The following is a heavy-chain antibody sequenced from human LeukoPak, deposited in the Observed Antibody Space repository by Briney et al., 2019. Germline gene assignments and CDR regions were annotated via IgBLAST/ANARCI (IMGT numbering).Heavy chain of an antibody. CDR2: MNPNSGNT. CDR3: AREYYDFWSGYLYLGSFDP. CDR1: GYTFTSYD. Sequence: ASVKVSCKASGYTFTSYDINWVRQATGQGLEWMGWMNPNSGNTGYAQKFQGRVTMTRNTSISTAYMELSSLRSEDTAVYYCAREYYDFWSGYLYLGSFDPWGQGTLVTVSS. D-gene: IGHD3-3*01. J-gene: IGHJ5*02. V-gene: IGHV1-8*01.